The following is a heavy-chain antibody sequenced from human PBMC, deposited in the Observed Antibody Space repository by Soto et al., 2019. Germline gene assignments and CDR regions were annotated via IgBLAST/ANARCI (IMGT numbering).Heavy chain of an antibody. CDR1: GGSISSSSYY. J-gene: IGHJ6*02. CDR2: IYYSGST. D-gene: IGHD1-26*01. V-gene: IGHV4-39*01. CDR3: ARESSGSNDYYYDMDV. Sequence: SETLSLTCTVSGGSISSSSYYWVWIRQPPGKGLEWIGSIYYSGSTYYNPSLKSRVTISVDTSMNQFSLKLSSVTAAATSVYYRARESSGSNDYYYDMDVWGQGTTGTAS.